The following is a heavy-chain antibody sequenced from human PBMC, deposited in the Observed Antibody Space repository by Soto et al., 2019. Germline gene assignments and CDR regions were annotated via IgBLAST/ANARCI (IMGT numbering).Heavy chain of an antibody. CDR2: ISGSGGTA. CDR3: AKVPLTPGCYFDY. V-gene: IGHV3-23*01. Sequence: EVQVSESGGGLVQPGGSLRLSCVASGFTFSTYPMTWVRQVPGKGLEWVSGISGSGGTAYYADSVKGRFTISRDNSRNMLYLQMDSLRAEDTAVYYRAKVPLTPGCYFDYWGQGTLVTVSS. CDR1: GFTFSTYP. D-gene: IGHD3-10*01. J-gene: IGHJ4*02.